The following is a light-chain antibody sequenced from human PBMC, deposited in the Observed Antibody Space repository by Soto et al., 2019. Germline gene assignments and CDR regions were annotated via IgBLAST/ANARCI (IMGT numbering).Light chain of an antibody. CDR1: ESIDNW. J-gene: IGKJ1*01. Sequence: IQMTQSPSTVSAYVGDSVTITCRASESIDNWLAWYQQKPGKAPKLLIFAASTLVRGVPSRFSGRGSGTEFTLTISSLQADDYATFYCQQYHTDWTFGQGTKVDIK. CDR3: QQYHTDWT. CDR2: AAS. V-gene: IGKV1-5*01.